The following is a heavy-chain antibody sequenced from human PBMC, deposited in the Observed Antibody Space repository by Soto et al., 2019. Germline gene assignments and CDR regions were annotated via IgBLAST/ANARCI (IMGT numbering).Heavy chain of an antibody. CDR3: ARDMGFGLSDY. CDR1: GYTFTSYA. Sequence: ASVKVSCKSSGYTFTSYAMHWVRQAPGQRLEWMGWINAGNGNTKYSQKFQGRVTITRDTSASTAYMELSSLRSEDTAVYYCARDMGFGLSDYWGQGTLVTVSS. CDR2: INAGNGNT. V-gene: IGHV1-3*01. D-gene: IGHD3-10*01. J-gene: IGHJ4*02.